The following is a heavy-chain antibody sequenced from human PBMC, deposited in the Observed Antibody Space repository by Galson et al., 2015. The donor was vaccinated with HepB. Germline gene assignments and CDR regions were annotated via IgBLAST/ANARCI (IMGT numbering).Heavy chain of an antibody. CDR3: VKGWLDY. CDR1: GFTVSNYD. CDR2: ISGNGVQT. J-gene: IGHJ4*02. V-gene: IGHV3-23*01. D-gene: IGHD2-15*01. Sequence: SLRLSCAASGFTVSNYDMGWVRHAPGKGLEWVSGISGNGVQTYYADSVKGRFSISRDNSKDTLYLQMNSLRAEDTAVYYCVKGWLDYWGQGTLVTVSS.